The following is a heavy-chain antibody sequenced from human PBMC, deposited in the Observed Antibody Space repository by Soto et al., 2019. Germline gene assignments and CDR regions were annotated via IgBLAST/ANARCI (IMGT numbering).Heavy chain of an antibody. V-gene: IGHV3-33*01. D-gene: IGHD2-2*01. Sequence: QVQLVESGGGVVQPGRSLRLSCAASGFTFSSYGMHWVRQAPGNGLEWVAVIWYDGSNKYYADSVKGRFTISRDNSKNSLYLQMNSLRAVDTAVYYCARAGGVLVPAAIGGDYWGQGTLVTVS. CDR3: ARAGGVLVPAAIGGDY. CDR1: GFTFSSYG. J-gene: IGHJ4*02. CDR2: IWYDGSNK.